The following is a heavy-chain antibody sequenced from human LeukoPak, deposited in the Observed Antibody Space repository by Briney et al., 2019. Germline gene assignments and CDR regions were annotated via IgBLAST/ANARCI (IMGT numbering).Heavy chain of an antibody. CDR3: VKDTYMSSWYWFDP. D-gene: IGHD6-13*01. CDR2: ISSNGRSA. J-gene: IGHJ5*02. Sequence: GGSLRLSCSASGFTFSNFAMHWVRQAPEKGLESVSSISSNGRSAYYADSVKGRFTISRDNSKNTLYLQMSSLRADDTAVYYCVKDTYMSSWYWFDPWGRGTLVTVSS. V-gene: IGHV3-64D*06. CDR1: GFTFSNFA.